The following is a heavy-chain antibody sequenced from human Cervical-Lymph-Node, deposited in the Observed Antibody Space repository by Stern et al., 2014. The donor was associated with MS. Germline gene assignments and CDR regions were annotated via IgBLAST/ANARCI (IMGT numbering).Heavy chain of an antibody. CDR2: VSYDENTK. J-gene: IGHJ2*01. CDR3: AKDLNQQLIHFFDL. CDR1: GFTFRSYG. V-gene: IGHV3-30*18. D-gene: IGHD4-11*01. Sequence: QVQLVESGGGVVEPGRSLRLSCAASGFTFRSYGLHWVRQAPGKGLEWGAVVSYDENTKLYADSVKGRFTIARDNSKNTIYLQMDSLRADDTAVYYCAKDLNQQLIHFFDLWGRGTLVTVSP.